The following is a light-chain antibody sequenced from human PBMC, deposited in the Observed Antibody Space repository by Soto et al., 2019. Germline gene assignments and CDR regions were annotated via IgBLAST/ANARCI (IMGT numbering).Light chain of an antibody. V-gene: IGLV2-23*01. CDR2: EGS. CDR3: CSYASSSGVV. CDR1: SSDVGSYKL. Sequence: QSALTQPASVSGSPGQSITISCTGTSSDVGSYKLVSWYQHHPGKAPKLMIYEGSKRPSGVSNRFSGSKSGNTASLTISGLQAEDEADYYCCSYASSSGVVFGGGTQLTVL. J-gene: IGLJ2*01.